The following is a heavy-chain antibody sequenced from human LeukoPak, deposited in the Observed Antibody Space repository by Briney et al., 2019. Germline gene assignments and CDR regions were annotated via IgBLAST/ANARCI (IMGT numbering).Heavy chain of an antibody. D-gene: IGHD2-2*01. CDR2: MNHIGST. Sequence: SETLSLTCAIYGGSFSGYYWSWIRQPPGKGLEWIGEMNHIGSTNYNPSLKSRVTISEDTSRNQFSLKLSSVTAADTAVYYCARVVPAANYYYYMDVWGKGTTVTISS. V-gene: IGHV4-34*01. CDR3: ARVVPAANYYYYMDV. CDR1: GGSFSGYY. J-gene: IGHJ6*03.